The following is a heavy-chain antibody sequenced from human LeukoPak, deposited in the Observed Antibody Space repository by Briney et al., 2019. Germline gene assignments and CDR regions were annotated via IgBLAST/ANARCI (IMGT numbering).Heavy chain of an antibody. CDR1: GFTFNRSA. D-gene: IGHD2-2*01. Sequence: ASAKVSCKASGFTFNRSAVQWVRQARGQRLELVGWIVVGSGNTNYAQKFQDRVTITRDMSTGTAFMELSSLISEDTAVYYCAADDQQLLMWGQGTLVTVSS. J-gene: IGHJ4*02. V-gene: IGHV1-58*01. CDR2: IVVGSGNT. CDR3: AADDQQLLM.